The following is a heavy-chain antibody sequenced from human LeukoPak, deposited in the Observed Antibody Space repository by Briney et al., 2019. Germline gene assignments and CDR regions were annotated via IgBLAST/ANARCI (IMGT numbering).Heavy chain of an antibody. Sequence: SETLSLTCTVSGGSISSGSYYWSWIRQPAGTGLEWIGRIYTSGSTNYNPSLKSRVTISVDTSKNQFSLKLSSVTAADTAVYYCARVRYCSSTSCYLKFYMDVWGKGTTVTISS. D-gene: IGHD2-2*01. CDR3: ARVRYCSSTSCYLKFYMDV. J-gene: IGHJ6*03. CDR1: GGSISSGSYY. CDR2: IYTSGST. V-gene: IGHV4-61*02.